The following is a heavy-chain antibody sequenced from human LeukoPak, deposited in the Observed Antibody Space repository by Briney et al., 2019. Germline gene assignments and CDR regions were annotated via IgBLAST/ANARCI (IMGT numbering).Heavy chain of an antibody. V-gene: IGHV4-39*01. CDR1: GGSISSSSYY. CDR3: AGGRCSSTSCADAFDI. D-gene: IGHD2-2*01. Sequence: SETLSLTCTVSGGSISSSSYYWGWIRQPPGKGLEWIGSIYYSVSTYYNPSLKSRVTISVDTSKNQFSLKLSSVTAADTAVYYCAGGRCSSTSCADAFDIWGQGTMVTVSS. CDR2: IYYSVST. J-gene: IGHJ3*02.